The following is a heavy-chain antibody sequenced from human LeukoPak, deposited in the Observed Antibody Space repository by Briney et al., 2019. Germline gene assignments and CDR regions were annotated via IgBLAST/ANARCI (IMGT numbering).Heavy chain of an antibody. CDR3: AKPPYDSSGYYQSTFEY. J-gene: IGHJ4*02. CDR2: ISGSAGST. D-gene: IGHD3-22*01. CDR1: GFTFSDYA. V-gene: IGHV3-23*01. Sequence: GGSLRLSCAASGFTFSDYAMSWVRQAPGKGLEWVSVISGSAGSTYSADSVKGRFTISRDNSKNTLYLQMNSLRAADTAVYYCAKPPYDSSGYYQSTFEYWGQGTLVTVSS.